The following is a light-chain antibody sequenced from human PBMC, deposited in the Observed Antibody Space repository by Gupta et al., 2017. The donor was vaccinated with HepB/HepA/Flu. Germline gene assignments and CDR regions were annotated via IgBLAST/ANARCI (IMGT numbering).Light chain of an antibody. Sequence: FVLTQSPDTLSLSPGERATLACRPSQSVNDYLAWYQQKPGQAPRLLIYGASSRATGIPDRFSGSGSGTDFTLTISRREPEDFAVYYCQQEGSSPVTFGQGTLLEI. J-gene: IGKJ5*01. CDR3: QQEGSSPVT. CDR1: QSVNDY. CDR2: GAS. V-gene: IGKV3-20*01.